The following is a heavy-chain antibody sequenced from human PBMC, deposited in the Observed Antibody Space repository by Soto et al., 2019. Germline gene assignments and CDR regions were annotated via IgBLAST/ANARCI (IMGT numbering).Heavy chain of an antibody. CDR3: ARLATRYYFDY. D-gene: IGHD1-1*01. V-gene: IGHV4-59*01. CDR2: IYYSGST. CDR1: GGSISSYD. J-gene: IGHJ4*02. Sequence: SETLSLTCTVSGGSISSYDWSWIRQPPGKGLEWIGYIYYSGSTNYNPSLKSRVTISVDTSKNQFSLKMSSVTAADTAVYYCARLATRYYFDYWGQGTLVTVSS.